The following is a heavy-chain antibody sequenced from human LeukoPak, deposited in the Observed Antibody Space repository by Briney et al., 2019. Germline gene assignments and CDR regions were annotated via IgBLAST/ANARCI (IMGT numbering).Heavy chain of an antibody. CDR3: ARGKYGDHPDY. J-gene: IGHJ4*02. CDR1: GGSISSYY. V-gene: IGHV4-59*01. D-gene: IGHD4-17*01. Sequence: SETLSLTCTVSGGSISSYYWSWIRQPPGKGLEWIGYIYYSGSTNYNPSLKSRVTISVDTSKNQFSLKLSSVTAADTAVYYCARGKYGDHPDYWGQGTLVTVSS. CDR2: IYYSGST.